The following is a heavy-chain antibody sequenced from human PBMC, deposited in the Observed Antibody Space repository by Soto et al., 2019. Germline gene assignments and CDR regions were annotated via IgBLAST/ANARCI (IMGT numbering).Heavy chain of an antibody. J-gene: IGHJ4*01. D-gene: IGHD6-13*01. V-gene: IGHV1-18*04. CDR2: MSTYNGNA. CDR1: GYTFSSYG. CDR3: AGDVGGYIRPAGYDY. Sequence: ASGKVCCKASGYTFSSYGIDWLRQAPGQGLEWMGWMSTYNGNANHAQKFQCRVTMTTDTSTSTVYMDVRSLGSDDTVVYYGAGDVGGYIRPAGYDYWGHGTLVTVA.